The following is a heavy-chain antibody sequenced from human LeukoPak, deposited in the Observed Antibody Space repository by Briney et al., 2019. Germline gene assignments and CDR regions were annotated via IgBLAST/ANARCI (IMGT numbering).Heavy chain of an antibody. CDR3: ARDRASVTGYYYYMDV. J-gene: IGHJ6*03. CDR2: ISAYNGNT. CDR1: GYTFTSYG. Sequence: ASVKVSCKASGYTFTSYGISWVRQAPGQGLEWMGWISAYNGNTNYAQKLQGRVTMTTDTSTSTAYMELRSLRSDDTAVYYCARDRASVTGYYYYMDVWGKGTTVTVSS. V-gene: IGHV1-18*01. D-gene: IGHD4-17*01.